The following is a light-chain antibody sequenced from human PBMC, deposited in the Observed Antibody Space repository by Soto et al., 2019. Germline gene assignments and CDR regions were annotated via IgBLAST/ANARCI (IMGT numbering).Light chain of an antibody. CDR1: SCSFASNY. J-gene: IGLJ2*01. CDR2: EDD. Sequence: NFMLTQPHSVSVYPGKTRTISCTRSSCSFASNYVQGYRQRPGSVPTTVIYEDDQRPSGVPARFSGSIDSSSNSASLTISGLQTEDEADSYCQSYDNNIVVFGGGTKLTV. V-gene: IGLV6-57*04. CDR3: QSYDNNIVV.